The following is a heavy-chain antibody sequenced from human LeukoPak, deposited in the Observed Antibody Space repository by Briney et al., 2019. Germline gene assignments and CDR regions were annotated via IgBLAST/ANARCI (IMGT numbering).Heavy chain of an antibody. CDR3: ARVSIHYDSSGYFGY. CDR2: MNPNSGNT. V-gene: IGHV1-8*02. Sequence: ASVKVSCKASGYTFTGYYIHWVRQAPGQGLEWVGWMNPNSGNTGYAQKFQGRVTMTRNTSISTAYMELSSLRSEDTAVYYCARVSIHYDSSGYFGYWGQGTLVTVSS. D-gene: IGHD3-22*01. J-gene: IGHJ4*02. CDR1: GYTFTGYY.